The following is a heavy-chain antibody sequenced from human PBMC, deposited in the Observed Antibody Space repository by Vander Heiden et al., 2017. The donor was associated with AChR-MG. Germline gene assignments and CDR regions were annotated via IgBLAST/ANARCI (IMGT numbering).Heavy chain of an antibody. J-gene: IGHJ3*02. Sequence: PGAAVKKPGASVKVHCKASGYTFTSYGINLVRQDPGQGLGWMRWISADNDKTDYAEELQDRVTMNTGASTSTAYMGLRSLRSDDTAVYYCAGDVMVQGVMAEDAFDIWGQGTMVTVSS. D-gene: IGHD3-10*01. CDR3: AGDVMVQGVMAEDAFDI. CDR2: ISADNDKT. CDR1: GYTFTSYG. V-gene: IGHV1-18*01.